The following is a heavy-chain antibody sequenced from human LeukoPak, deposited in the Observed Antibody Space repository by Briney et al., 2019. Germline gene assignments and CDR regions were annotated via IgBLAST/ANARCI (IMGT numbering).Heavy chain of an antibody. D-gene: IGHD3-10*01. J-gene: IGHJ6*02. CDR2: ISSRSTYI. CDR1: GFTFSSYR. Sequence: GGSLRLSCAASGFTFSSYRMNWARQAPGKGLEWVSSISSRSTYIYYADSVKGRFTISRDNAKNSLYLQMNSLRAEDTAVYYCARDRPSYYYGSGSQYGMDVWGQGTTVTVSS. CDR3: ARDRPSYYYGSGSQYGMDV. V-gene: IGHV3-21*01.